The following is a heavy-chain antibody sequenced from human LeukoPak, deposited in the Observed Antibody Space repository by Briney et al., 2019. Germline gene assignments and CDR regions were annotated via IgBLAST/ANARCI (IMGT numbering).Heavy chain of an antibody. CDR1: GGTFSSYA. D-gene: IGHD2-2*01. Sequence: ASVKVSCKASGGTFSSYAITWVRQAPGQGLEWMGRIIPIIGVANYAQKFQGRVTIIADKSTSTTYMEVSSLRSEDTAVYYCARGSSTSGWFDPWGQGALVTVSP. V-gene: IGHV1-69*04. CDR3: ARGSSTSGWFDP. J-gene: IGHJ5*02. CDR2: IIPIIGVA.